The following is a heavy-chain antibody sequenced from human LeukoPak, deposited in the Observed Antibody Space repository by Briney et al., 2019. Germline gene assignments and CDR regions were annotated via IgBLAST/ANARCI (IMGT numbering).Heavy chain of an antibody. V-gene: IGHV3-23*01. D-gene: IGHD6-13*01. CDR2: ISGSGGST. J-gene: IGHJ4*02. CDR1: GGSISSSN. CDR3: AKDSKIPQQPLDY. Sequence: PSETLSLTCAVSGGSISSSNWWSWVRQAPGKGLEWVSAISGSGGSTYYADSVKGRFTISRDNSKNTLYLQMNSLRAEDTAVYYCAKDSKIPQQPLDYWGQGTLVTVSS.